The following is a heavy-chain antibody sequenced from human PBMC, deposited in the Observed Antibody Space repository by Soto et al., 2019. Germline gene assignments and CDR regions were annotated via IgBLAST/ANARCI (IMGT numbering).Heavy chain of an antibody. CDR3: ARDAAAGLNDY. CDR2: ISAYNGNT. Sequence: QVQLVQSGAEVKKPGASVKVSCKASGYTFTSYGISWVRQAPGQGREWMGWISAYNGNTKYVQKFQGRVTMTTDTSTSTAYMGLRSLRSDDTAVYYCARDAAAGLNDYWGQGTLVTVSS. J-gene: IGHJ4*02. V-gene: IGHV1-18*01. D-gene: IGHD6-13*01. CDR1: GYTFTSYG.